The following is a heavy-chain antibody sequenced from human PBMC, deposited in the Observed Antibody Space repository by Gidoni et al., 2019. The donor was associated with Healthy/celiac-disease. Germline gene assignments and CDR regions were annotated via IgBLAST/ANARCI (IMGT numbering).Heavy chain of an antibody. D-gene: IGHD6-19*01. CDR3: AKPHSSGWTPSDY. Sequence: EVQLLESGGGLVQPGGSLRLSCAASGFTFSSYAMSWVRQAPGKGLEWVSAMSGSGGSTYYADSVKGRFTISRDNSKNTLYLQMNSLRAEDTAVYYCAKPHSSGWTPSDYWGQGTLVTVSS. CDR1: GFTFSSYA. J-gene: IGHJ4*02. V-gene: IGHV3-23*01. CDR2: MSGSGGST.